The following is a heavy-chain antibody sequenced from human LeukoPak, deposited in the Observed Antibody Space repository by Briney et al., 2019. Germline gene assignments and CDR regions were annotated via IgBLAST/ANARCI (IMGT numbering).Heavy chain of an antibody. D-gene: IGHD6-19*01. V-gene: IGHV3-23*01. CDR3: AKGRKGLLWLVVTQILPFDY. J-gene: IGHJ4*02. CDR2: TSYSGDGA. CDR1: GFTFSGYG. Sequence: PGGSLRLSCVVSGFTFSGYGLSWVRQTPGKGLEWVSATSYSGDGAYYADSVRGRFTASRDSSTNTYYLQMDSLRAEDTAVYYCAKGRKGLLWLVVTQILPFDYWGQGTLVTVSS.